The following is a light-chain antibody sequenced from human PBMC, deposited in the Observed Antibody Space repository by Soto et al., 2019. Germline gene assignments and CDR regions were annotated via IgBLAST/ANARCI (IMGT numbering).Light chain of an antibody. CDR3: QQYGSSQWT. J-gene: IGKJ1*01. CDR2: GAS. CDR1: QSVSSSY. V-gene: IGKV3-20*01. Sequence: EIVLTQSPGTLSLSPGERATLSCRASQSVSSSYLAWYQQKPGQAPRLLIYGASSRATGIPDRFSGSGSGTDVTLTISRLEPVDFAVYYCQQYGSSQWTFGQGTKVAIK.